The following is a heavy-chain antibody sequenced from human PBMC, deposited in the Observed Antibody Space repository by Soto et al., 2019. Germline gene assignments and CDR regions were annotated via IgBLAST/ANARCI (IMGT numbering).Heavy chain of an antibody. CDR3: ARDRDSSSWYYYYGMDV. J-gene: IGHJ6*02. CDR1: GGSISSGGYY. Sequence: KTSETLSLTCTVSGGSISSGGYYWSWIRQHPGKGLEWIGYIYYSGSTYYNPSLKSRVTISVDTSKNQFSLKLSSVTAADTAVYYCARDRDSSSWYYYYGMDVWGQGTTVTVSS. D-gene: IGHD6-13*01. V-gene: IGHV4-31*03. CDR2: IYYSGST.